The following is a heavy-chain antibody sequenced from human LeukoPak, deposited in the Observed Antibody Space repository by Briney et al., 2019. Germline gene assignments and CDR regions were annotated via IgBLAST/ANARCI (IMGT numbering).Heavy chain of an antibody. CDR2: ISGSGSDI. D-gene: IGHD1-7*01. Sequence: GGSLRLSCAASGFTFSTFSMNWVRQTPGKGLEWVSAISGSGSDIYYADSVKGRFTISRDNPKRSLYLQMNSLRAEDTAVYYCARRTFPNDAFDIWGQGAMVTVSS. CDR1: GFTFSTFS. J-gene: IGHJ3*02. CDR3: ARRTFPNDAFDI. V-gene: IGHV3-21*01.